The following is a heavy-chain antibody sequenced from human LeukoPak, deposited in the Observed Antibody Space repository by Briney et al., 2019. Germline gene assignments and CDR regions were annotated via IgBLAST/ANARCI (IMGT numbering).Heavy chain of an antibody. CDR1: GFTFDDYA. CDR3: TKDLRPGVVEVATKTFDY. D-gene: IGHD5-12*01. J-gene: IGHJ4*02. V-gene: IGHV3-43*02. CDR2: ISGDGRRA. Sequence: GRCLSLSCAVAGFTFDDYAMHWVRPVPREGREWVSFISGDGRRANDADSVKGRFTISRDNSETSLYLQMNSLRTEDTASYYCTKDLRPGVVEVATKTFDYWGQGTLVTVSS.